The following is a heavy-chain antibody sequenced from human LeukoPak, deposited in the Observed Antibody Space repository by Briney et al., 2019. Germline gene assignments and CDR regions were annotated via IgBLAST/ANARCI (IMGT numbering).Heavy chain of an antibody. D-gene: IGHD2-15*01. J-gene: IGHJ4*02. CDR3: AKQRSEVVVAATNY. Sequence: GGSLRLSCAASGFTFSSYALTWVRQAPGKGLEWVSAISGSGGNAYYADSVKGRFTISRDNSQNTLYLQMNSLRAEDTAVYYCAKQRSEVVVAATNYWGQGTLVTVSS. CDR2: ISGSGGNA. V-gene: IGHV3-23*01. CDR1: GFTFSSYA.